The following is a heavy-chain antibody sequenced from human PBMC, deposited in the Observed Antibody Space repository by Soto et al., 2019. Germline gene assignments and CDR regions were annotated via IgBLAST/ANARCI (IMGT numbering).Heavy chain of an antibody. Sequence: SETLSLTCTVSGGSISSSSYYWGWIRQPPGKGLEWIGSIYYSGSTYYNPSLKSRVTISVDTSKNQFSLKLSSVTAADTAVYYCARGGESQGYYYYGMDVWGQGTTVTVSS. CDR1: GGSISSSSYY. V-gene: IGHV4-39*01. D-gene: IGHD2-21*01. J-gene: IGHJ6*02. CDR2: IYYSGST. CDR3: ARGGESQGYYYYGMDV.